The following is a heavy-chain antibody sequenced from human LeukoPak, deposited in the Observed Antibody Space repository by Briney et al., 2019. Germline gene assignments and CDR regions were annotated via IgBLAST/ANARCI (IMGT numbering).Heavy chain of an antibody. V-gene: IGHV1-8*01. CDR1: GYTFTSYD. Sequence: ASVTVSCTASGYTFTSYDINWVRQATGQGLEWMGWMNPNSGNTGYAQKFQGRVTMTRNTSISTAYMELSSLRSEDTAVYYCARGVDYGDSYYYYYGMDVWGQGTTVTVSS. J-gene: IGHJ6*02. D-gene: IGHD4-17*01. CDR3: ARGVDYGDSYYYYYGMDV. CDR2: MNPNSGNT.